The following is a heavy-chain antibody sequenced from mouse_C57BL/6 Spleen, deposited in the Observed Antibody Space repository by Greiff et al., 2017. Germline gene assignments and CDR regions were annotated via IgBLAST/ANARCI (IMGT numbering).Heavy chain of an antibody. CDR3: ARENYSNYPDV. CDR2: IHPNSGST. Sequence: QVQLKQPGAELVKPGASVKLSCKASGYTFTSYWMHWVKQRPGQGLEWIGMIHPNSGSTNYNEKFKSKATLTVDKSSSTAYMQLSSLTSEDSAVYYCARENYSNYPDVWGTGTTVTVSS. CDR1: GYTFTSYW. J-gene: IGHJ1*03. D-gene: IGHD2-5*01. V-gene: IGHV1-64*01.